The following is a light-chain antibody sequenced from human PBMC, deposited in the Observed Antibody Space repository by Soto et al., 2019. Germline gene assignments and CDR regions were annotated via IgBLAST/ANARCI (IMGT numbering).Light chain of an antibody. J-gene: IGLJ1*01. CDR3: SSYVGRSNFYV. Sequence: SVLTQPRPASRSPGQAGTISCTGTSSNVGDYKYPSCYQKHPGKAPKPLMYEVTKRPSGVPDRFSGSKSGNTSSLSVSGLEVEGESDYYCSSYVGRSNFYVFGSRTTVTV. CDR2: EVT. V-gene: IGLV2-8*01. CDR1: SSNVGDYKY.